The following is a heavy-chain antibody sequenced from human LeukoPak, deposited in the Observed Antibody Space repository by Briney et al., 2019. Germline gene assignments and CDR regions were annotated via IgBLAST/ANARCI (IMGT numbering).Heavy chain of an antibody. D-gene: IGHD3-22*01. V-gene: IGHV3-21*04. CDR1: GFTFSSYS. Sequence: GGSLRLSCAASGFTFSSYSMNWVRQAPGKGLEWVSSISSSSSYIYYADSVKGRFTISRDNAKNSLYLQMNSLRAEDTAVYYCAKGNYDSSGYYRGAFDIWGQGTMVTVSS. CDR3: AKGNYDSSGYYRGAFDI. J-gene: IGHJ3*02. CDR2: ISSSSSYI.